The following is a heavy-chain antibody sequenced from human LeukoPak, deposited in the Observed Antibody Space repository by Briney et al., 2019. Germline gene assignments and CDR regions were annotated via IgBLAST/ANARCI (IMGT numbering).Heavy chain of an antibody. J-gene: IGHJ4*02. CDR1: GYTFTSYD. CDR3: ARPAKESGYYYAGY. V-gene: IGHV1-69*13. Sequence: ASVKVSCKASGYTFTSYDISWVRQAPGQGLEWMGGIIPIFGTANYAQKFQGRVTITADESTSTAYMELSSLRSEDTAVYYCARPAKESGYYYAGYWGQGTLVTVSS. CDR2: IIPIFGTA. D-gene: IGHD3-22*01.